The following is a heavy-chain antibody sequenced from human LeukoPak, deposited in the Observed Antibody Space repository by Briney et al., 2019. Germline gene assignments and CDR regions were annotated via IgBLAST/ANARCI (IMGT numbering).Heavy chain of an antibody. CDR1: GGSISSGSYY. D-gene: IGHD1-1*01. CDR2: IYTSGST. CDR3: ARDSHWNDEGYYYGMDV. J-gene: IGHJ6*02. V-gene: IGHV4-61*02. Sequence: SQTLSLTCTVSGGSISSGSYYWSWIRQPAGKGLEWIGRIYTSGSTNYNPSLKSRVTISVDTSKNQFSLKLSSVTAADTAVYYCARDSHWNDEGYYYGMDVWGQGTTVTVSS.